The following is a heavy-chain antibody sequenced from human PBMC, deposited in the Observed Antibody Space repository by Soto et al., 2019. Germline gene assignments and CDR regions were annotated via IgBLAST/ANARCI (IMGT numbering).Heavy chain of an antibody. CDR2: IDPSDSYT. V-gene: IGHV5-10-1*01. J-gene: IGHJ3*02. CDR1: GYSFTSYW. CDR3: ARHRITTGYCSGGSCPNDAFDI. D-gene: IGHD2-15*01. Sequence: GESLKISCKGSGYSFTSYWISWVRQMPGKGLEWMGRIDPSDSYTNYSPSFQGHVTISADKSISTAYLQWRSLKASDTAMYYFARHRITTGYCSGGSCPNDAFDIWGQGTMVTVSS.